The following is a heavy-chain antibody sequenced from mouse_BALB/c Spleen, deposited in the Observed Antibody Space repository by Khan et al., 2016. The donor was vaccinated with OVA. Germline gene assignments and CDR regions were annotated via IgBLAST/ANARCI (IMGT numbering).Heavy chain of an antibody. D-gene: IGHD1-2*01. CDR3: ARRHYFGYTFAY. J-gene: IGHJ3*01. Sequence: VQLQESGAELARPGASVTLSCKASGYTFTDYYINWLKQRTGQGLEWIGEITPGSGDTYYNAKFKGRTTLTADTSSSTVYMQLSSLTAEDSAVYFCARRHYFGYTFAYWGQGTLVTVSA. CDR1: GYTFTDYY. V-gene: IGHV1-77*01. CDR2: ITPGSGDT.